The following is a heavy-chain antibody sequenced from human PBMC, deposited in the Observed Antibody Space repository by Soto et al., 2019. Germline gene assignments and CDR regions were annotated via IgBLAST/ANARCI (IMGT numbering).Heavy chain of an antibody. V-gene: IGHV1-8*01. CDR3: ARAVGSGWHTQGYFDY. CDR1: GYTFTSYD. Sequence: QVQLVQSGAEVKKPGASVKVSCKASGYTFTSYDINWVRQATGQGLEWMGWMNPNSGNTGYAQKFQGRVTMTRNTSISTAYMELSSLRSEDTAVYYCARAVGSGWHTQGYFDYWGQGTLVTVSS. D-gene: IGHD6-19*01. CDR2: MNPNSGNT. J-gene: IGHJ4*02.